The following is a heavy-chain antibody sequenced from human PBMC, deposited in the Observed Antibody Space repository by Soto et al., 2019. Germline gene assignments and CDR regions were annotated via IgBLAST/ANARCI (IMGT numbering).Heavy chain of an antibody. D-gene: IGHD5-18*01. CDR3: ARHGYSYGGGDFDY. Sequence: EVQLLESGGGLVQPGGSLRLSCAASGFTFSSYAMRWVRQAPGKGLEWVSAISGSGGSTYYADSVKGRFTISRDNSMSTLYLQMNSLRAEDAAVYYCARHGYSYGGGDFDYWGQGSLVSVSS. CDR2: ISGSGGST. J-gene: IGHJ4*02. CDR1: GFTFSSYA. V-gene: IGHV3-23*01.